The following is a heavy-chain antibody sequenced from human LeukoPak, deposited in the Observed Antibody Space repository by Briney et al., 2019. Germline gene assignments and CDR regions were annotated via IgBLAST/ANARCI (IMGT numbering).Heavy chain of an antibody. CDR1: GFTFSDYN. CDR3: AKSVAIYFYYGLDV. D-gene: IGHD3-3*01. J-gene: IGHJ6*02. Sequence: PGGSLRLSCAASGFTFSDYNMNWIRQTPGKGPEWVSYISRSDNTIYYADSVKGRFTISRDNSKNTLFLQMNSLRAEDTAPYYCAKSVAIYFYYGLDVWGQGTTVAVSS. V-gene: IGHV3-11*01. CDR2: ISRSDNTI.